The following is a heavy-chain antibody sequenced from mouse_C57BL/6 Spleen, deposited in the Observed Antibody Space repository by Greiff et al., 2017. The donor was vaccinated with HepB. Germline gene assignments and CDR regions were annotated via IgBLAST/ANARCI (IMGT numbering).Heavy chain of an antibody. D-gene: IGHD1-1*01. J-gene: IGHJ4*01. CDR3: AREDYYGSSYGYAMDY. CDR1: GYTFTSYW. CDR2: IYPGSGST. Sequence: VQLQQPGAELVKPGASVKMSCKASGYTFTSYWITWVKQRPGQGLEWIGDIYPGSGSTNYNEKFKSKATLTVDTSSSTAYMQLSSLTSEDSAVYYCAREDYYGSSYGYAMDYWGQGTSVTVSS. V-gene: IGHV1-55*01.